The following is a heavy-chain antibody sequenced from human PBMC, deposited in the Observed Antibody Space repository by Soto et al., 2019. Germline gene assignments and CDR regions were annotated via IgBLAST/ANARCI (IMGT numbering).Heavy chain of an antibody. Sequence: QVQLQQWGAGLLKPSETLSLTCAVYGGSFSGYYWSWIRQPPGKGLEWIGEINHSGSTNYNPSLKSRVNISVDTSKNQFSLKLSSVTAADTAVYYCARGIWGSYYYYYYMDVWGKGTTVTVSS. D-gene: IGHD3-16*01. CDR3: ARGIWGSYYYYYYMDV. V-gene: IGHV4-34*01. J-gene: IGHJ6*03. CDR2: INHSGST. CDR1: GGSFSGYY.